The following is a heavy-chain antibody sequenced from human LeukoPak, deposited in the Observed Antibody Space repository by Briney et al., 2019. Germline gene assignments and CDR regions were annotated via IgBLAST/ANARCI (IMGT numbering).Heavy chain of an antibody. D-gene: IGHD1-26*01. CDR2: IYTSGST. CDR3: ARESGYYYYMDV. Sequence: SETLSLTCTVSGGSISSYYWSWIRQPAGKGLEWIGRIYTSGSTNYNPSLKSRVTISADTSKNHFSLKLSSVTAADTAVYYCARESGYYYYMDVWGKGTTVTVSS. CDR1: GGSISSYY. V-gene: IGHV4-4*07. J-gene: IGHJ6*03.